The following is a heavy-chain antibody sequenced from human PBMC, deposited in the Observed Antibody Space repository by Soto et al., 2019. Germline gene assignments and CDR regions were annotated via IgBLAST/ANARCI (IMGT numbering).Heavy chain of an antibody. CDR2: IIPIFGTA. J-gene: IGHJ6*02. CDR3: ARGDFWSGATDYYYGMDV. V-gene: IGHV1-69*01. CDR1: GGTFSSYA. Sequence: QVQLVQSGAEVKKPGSSVKVSCKASGGTFSSYAISWVRQAPGQGLEWMGGIIPIFGTANYAQKFQGRVTITADESTSTAYMELSSLRSEDTAVYYCARGDFWSGATDYYYGMDVWGQGTTVTVSS. D-gene: IGHD3-3*01.